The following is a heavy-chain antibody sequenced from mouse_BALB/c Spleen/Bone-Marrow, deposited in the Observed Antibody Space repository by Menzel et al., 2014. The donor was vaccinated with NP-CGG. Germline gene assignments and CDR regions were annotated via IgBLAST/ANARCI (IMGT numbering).Heavy chain of an antibody. CDR2: INPGSSGT. Sequence: VKLMESRAELMKPGASVKISCKATGYIFSSYWIEWVKQRPGQGLEWIGVINPGSSGTNYNEKFKGKATLTADKSSSTAYMQLSSLTSDDSAVYFCARRDYAMDYWGQGTSVTVSS. V-gene: IGHV1-54*01. CDR3: ARRDYAMDY. J-gene: IGHJ4*01. CDR1: GYIFSSYW.